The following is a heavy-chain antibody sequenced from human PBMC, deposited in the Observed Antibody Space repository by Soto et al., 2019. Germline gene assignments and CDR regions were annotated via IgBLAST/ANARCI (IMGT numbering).Heavy chain of an antibody. CDR3: ARKQSAFITIVRGVISPRVDY. D-gene: IGHD3-10*01. J-gene: IGHJ4*02. CDR1: GGSISRGGHS. CDR2: INHSGST. V-gene: IGHV4-30-2*01. Sequence: SETLSLTCAVAGGSISRGGHSWSWIRQPPGKGLEWIGEINHSGSTNYNPSLESRATISVDTSKNQFSLKLSSVTAADTAVYYCARKQSAFITIVRGVISPRVDYWGQGNLVTVSS.